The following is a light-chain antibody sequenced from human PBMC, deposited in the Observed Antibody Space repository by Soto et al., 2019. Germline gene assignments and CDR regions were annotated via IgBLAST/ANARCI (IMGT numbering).Light chain of an antibody. CDR1: QSVSSN. J-gene: IGKJ2*01. Sequence: EIVMTQSPATLSVSTGERATLSCRASQSVSSNLAWYQQKPGQAPRLLIYGASTRATGIPARFSGSGSGTEFTLTISSLQSEDFAVYYCQQYNNWPPMYTFGQGTKVDI. CDR3: QQYNNWPPMYT. V-gene: IGKV3-15*01. CDR2: GAS.